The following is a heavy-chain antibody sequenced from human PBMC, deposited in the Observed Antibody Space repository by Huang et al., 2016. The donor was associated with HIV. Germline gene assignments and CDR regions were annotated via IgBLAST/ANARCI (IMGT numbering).Heavy chain of an antibody. V-gene: IGHV4-39*01. CDR3: ARHPVAGFYFDF. CDR1: GASISGTSYY. Sequence: QLQLQESGPGLVKPSGTLSLSCTVSGASISGTSYYWGWIRQPPGKGLEWIGSIYYSGSTYCTPSLKGRVAVSVDASRNQFSLNLSAMTAADTAVYYCARHPVAGFYFDFWGQGTLVTVSS. D-gene: IGHD6-19*01. J-gene: IGHJ4*02. CDR2: IYYSGST.